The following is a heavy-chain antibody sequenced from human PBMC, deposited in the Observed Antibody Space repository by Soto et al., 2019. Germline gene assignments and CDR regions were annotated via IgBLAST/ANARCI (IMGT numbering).Heavy chain of an antibody. J-gene: IGHJ4*02. CDR1: GDIFTTYG. CDR3: ARGRYGDY. D-gene: IGHD1-1*01. CDR2: ISAHNGNT. V-gene: IGHV1-18*01. Sequence: QGHLVQSGAEVKKPGASVKVSCKGSGDIFTTYGITWVRQAPGQGLEWMGWISAHNGNTSYAQKLQGRVTVTRDTSTSTAYMELRNLRSDDTAVYYCARGRYGDYWGQGALVTVSS.